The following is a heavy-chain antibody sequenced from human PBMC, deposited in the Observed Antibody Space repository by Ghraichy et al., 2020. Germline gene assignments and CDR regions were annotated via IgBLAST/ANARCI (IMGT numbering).Heavy chain of an antibody. CDR1: GGSISSYY. Sequence: SQTLSLTCTVSGGSISSYYWSWIRQPPGKGLEWIGYIYYSGSTNYNPSLKSRVTISVDTSKNQFSLKLSSVTAADTAVYYCARVQYDFWSGYYVDYWGQGTLVTVSS. CDR2: IYYSGST. CDR3: ARVQYDFWSGYYVDY. V-gene: IGHV4-59*01. J-gene: IGHJ4*02. D-gene: IGHD3-3*01.